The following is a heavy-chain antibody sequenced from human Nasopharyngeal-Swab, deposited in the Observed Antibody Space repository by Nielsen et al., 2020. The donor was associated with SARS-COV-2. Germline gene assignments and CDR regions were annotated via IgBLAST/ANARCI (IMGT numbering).Heavy chain of an antibody. CDR2: INHSGST. Sequence: RQAPGTGLEWIGEINHSGSTNYNPSLKSRATISVDTSKNQFSLKLSSVTAADTAVYYCARGAHSSSSGVGNWFDPWGQGTRVTVSS. CDR3: ARGAHSSSSGVGNWFDP. J-gene: IGHJ5*02. V-gene: IGHV4-34*01. D-gene: IGHD6-6*01.